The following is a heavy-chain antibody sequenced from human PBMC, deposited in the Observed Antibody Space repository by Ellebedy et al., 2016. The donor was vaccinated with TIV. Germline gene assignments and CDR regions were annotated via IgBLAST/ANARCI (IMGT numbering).Heavy chain of an antibody. V-gene: IGHV5-10-1*01. J-gene: IGHJ6*02. CDR1: GYSFSTYW. CDR3: SRHRGYGMDV. Sequence: KVSCKASGYSFSTYWITWVLQMPGKGLEWMGKIDPTDSYTNYSPSFQGLVTISADESASTAYLQWPSLKASDSATYYCSRHRGYGMDVWGQGTTVTVSS. D-gene: IGHD3-10*01. CDR2: IDPTDSYT.